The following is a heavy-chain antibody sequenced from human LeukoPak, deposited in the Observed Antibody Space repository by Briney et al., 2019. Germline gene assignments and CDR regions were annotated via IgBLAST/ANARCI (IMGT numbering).Heavy chain of an antibody. CDR3: ARDRYYDSRGNFYESGY. D-gene: IGHD3-22*01. V-gene: IGHV1-69*01. CDR2: IIPILGTA. J-gene: IGHJ4*02. Sequence: ASVKVSCKTSTGTFSNYAISWVRQAPGQGLEWMGGIIPILGTANYAQKFQGRVTITADESTTTAYMELNRLRSEDTAVYYCARDRYYDSRGNFYESGYWGQGTLVTVSS. CDR1: TGTFSNYA.